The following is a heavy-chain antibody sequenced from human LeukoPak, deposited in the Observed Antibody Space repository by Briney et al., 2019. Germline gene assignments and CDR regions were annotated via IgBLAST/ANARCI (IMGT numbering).Heavy chain of an antibody. J-gene: IGHJ4*02. V-gene: IGHV1-3*01. CDR3: ARVYYDSSAPLDY. D-gene: IGHD3-22*01. Sequence: ASVKVSCKASGYTFTSYGISWVRQAPGQRLEWMGWINAGNGNTKYSQKFQGRVTITRDTSASTAYMELSSLRSEDTAVYYCARVYYDSSAPLDYWGQGTLVTVSS. CDR2: INAGNGNT. CDR1: GYTFTSYG.